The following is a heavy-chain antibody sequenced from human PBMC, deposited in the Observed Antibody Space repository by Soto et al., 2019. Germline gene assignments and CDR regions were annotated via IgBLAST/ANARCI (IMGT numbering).Heavy chain of an antibody. CDR1: GFTFSSSE. CDR2: IHPSGQPI. J-gene: IGHJ3*01. Sequence: GGSLKLSCAVSGFTFSSSEMYWVRQAPGKGLEWISYIHPSGQPIFYADSVKGRFTISRDNANNSLFLQMNSLRAEDTAVYYCARRASRWGQGTMVTVSS. V-gene: IGHV3-48*03. D-gene: IGHD1-26*01. CDR3: ARRASR.